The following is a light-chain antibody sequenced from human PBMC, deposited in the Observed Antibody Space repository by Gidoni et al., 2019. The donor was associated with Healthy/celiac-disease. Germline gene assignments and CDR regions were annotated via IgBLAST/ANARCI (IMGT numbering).Light chain of an antibody. V-gene: IGLV1-47*01. CDR1: SATIGINY. J-gene: IGLJ3*02. CDR2: HNN. CDR3: AAWDDSLSGEV. Sequence: QYELTQTPSAAGTAGRRVTISCSGSSATIGINYVYRYKQLPGKAPNLLIYHNNPRPSGVPARFSCSTSGTSPSLAISSLLPADEADYYCAAWDDSLSGEVFGGGTKLTVL.